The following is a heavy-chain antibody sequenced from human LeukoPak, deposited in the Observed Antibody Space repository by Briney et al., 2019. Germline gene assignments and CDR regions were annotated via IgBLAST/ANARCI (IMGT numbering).Heavy chain of an antibody. Sequence: KPSETLSLTCTVSGASISSGAYYWSWLRQHPGKGLEWIGYIYYSGSTYYTPSLKSRVTISADTSKNQFSLNLTSVTAADTAVYYCAREEYDIVTGYHHFNYWGQGTLVSVSS. CDR2: IYYSGST. CDR1: GASISSGAYY. J-gene: IGHJ4*02. CDR3: AREEYDIVTGYHHFNY. D-gene: IGHD3-9*01. V-gene: IGHV4-31*03.